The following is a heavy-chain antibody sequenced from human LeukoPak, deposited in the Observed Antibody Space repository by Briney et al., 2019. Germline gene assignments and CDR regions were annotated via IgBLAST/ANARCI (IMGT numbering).Heavy chain of an antibody. D-gene: IGHD4-17*01. CDR2: ISYDGSNK. CDR3: AKARTTVTPIDY. J-gene: IGHJ4*02. Sequence: GGSLRLSCAASGFTFSSYGMHWVRQAPGKGLEWVAVISYDGSNKYYADSVKGRFTISRDNSKNTLYPQMNSLRAEDTAVYYCAKARTTVTPIDYWGQGTLVTVSS. V-gene: IGHV3-30*18. CDR1: GFTFSSYG.